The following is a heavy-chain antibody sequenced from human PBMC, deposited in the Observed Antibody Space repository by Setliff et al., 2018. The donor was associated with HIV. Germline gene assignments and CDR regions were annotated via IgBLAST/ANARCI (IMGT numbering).Heavy chain of an antibody. J-gene: IGHJ3*02. D-gene: IGHD3-10*01. Sequence: SETLSLTCTVSGGSISSSSYYWGWIRQPPGKGLEWIGSIYYSGSTYYNPSLKSRVTISVDTSKNQFSLKLSSVTAADTAVYYCARAIRLLSRGSGSHHAFDIWGQGTRVTVSS. CDR2: IYYSGST. V-gene: IGHV4-39*07. CDR1: GGSISSSSYY. CDR3: ARAIRLLSRGSGSHHAFDI.